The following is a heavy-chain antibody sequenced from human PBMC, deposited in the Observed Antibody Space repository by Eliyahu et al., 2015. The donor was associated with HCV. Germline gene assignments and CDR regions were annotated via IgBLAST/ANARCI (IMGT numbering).Heavy chain of an antibody. CDR2: INSYGGTT. J-gene: IGHJ4*02. V-gene: IGHV3-74*01. D-gene: IGHD1-26*01. CDR1: GFTFSSYW. CDR3: ARDLEWEPMN. Sequence: EVQLVESGGDLVQPGGSLRLSCAASGFTFSSYWMHWVRQAPGEGAGWGSRINSYGGTTGYADSVKGRFTISRDNAKNTLFLQMNSLRAEDTAVYYCARDLEWEPMNWGQGTLVTVSS.